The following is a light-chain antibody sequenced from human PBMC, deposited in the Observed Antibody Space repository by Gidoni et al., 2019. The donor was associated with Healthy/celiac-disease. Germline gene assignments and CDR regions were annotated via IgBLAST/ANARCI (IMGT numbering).Light chain of an antibody. Sequence: DIVSTQSPATLSLSPGERATLSCGASQSVSSSYLVWYQQKPGLAPSLLIYDASSRATGIPDRFSGSGSGTDFTLTISRLEPEDFAVYYCQQYGSSPPLTFGGGTKVEIK. V-gene: IGKV3D-20*01. CDR2: DAS. CDR3: QQYGSSPPLT. J-gene: IGKJ4*01. CDR1: QSVSSSY.